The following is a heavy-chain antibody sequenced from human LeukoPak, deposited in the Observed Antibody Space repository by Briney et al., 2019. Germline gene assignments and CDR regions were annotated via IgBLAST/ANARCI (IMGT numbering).Heavy chain of an antibody. D-gene: IGHD4-17*01. CDR2: IKQDGSEK. CDR3: ARDYHGDYGHFDY. V-gene: IGHV3-7*01. J-gene: IGHJ4*02. Sequence: GGSLRLSCAASGFTFSSYWMSWVRQAPGKGLEWVANIKQDGSEKYYVDSVKGRFTISRDNAKNSLYLQMNSLRAEDTAVYYCARDYHGDYGHFDYWGQGTLVTVSS. CDR1: GFTFSSYW.